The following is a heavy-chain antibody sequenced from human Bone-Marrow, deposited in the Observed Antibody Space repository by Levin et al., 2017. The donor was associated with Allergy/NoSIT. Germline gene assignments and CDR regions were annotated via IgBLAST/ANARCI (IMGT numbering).Heavy chain of an antibody. CDR3: AREQSDFDFYFYGLDV. J-gene: IGHJ6*02. V-gene: IGHV4-59*01. D-gene: IGHD2-21*02. CDR2: VYYRGDT. CDR1: GGSTVSYY. Sequence: SETLSLTCTVSGGSTVSYYWSWIQQPPGKGLEWIGRVYYRGDTGYNPSLKGRVTISLDTSKNQFSLEVKSVTAADTGVYFCAREQSDFDFYFYGLDVWGQGTTVTVSS.